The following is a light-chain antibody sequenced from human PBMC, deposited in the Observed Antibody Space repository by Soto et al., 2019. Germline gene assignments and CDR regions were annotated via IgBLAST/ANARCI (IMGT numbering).Light chain of an antibody. CDR1: QSVSSY. CDR3: QQSSNWPPIT. J-gene: IGKJ1*01. CDR2: DAS. Sequence: EILFTQSPATLSLSPGERATLSCRASQSVSSYLAWYQQKPGQAPRLLIYDASNRATGIPARFSGSGSGTDFSLTISSLEPEDFAVYYCQQSSNWPPITFGQGTKVDIK. V-gene: IGKV3-11*01.